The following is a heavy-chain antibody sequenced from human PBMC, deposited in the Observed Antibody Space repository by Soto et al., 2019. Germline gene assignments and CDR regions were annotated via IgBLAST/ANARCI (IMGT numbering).Heavy chain of an antibody. CDR1: GFTFSSYG. V-gene: IGHV3-30*18. CDR3: AKDFRDYYDY. CDR2: ISYDGSNK. Sequence: SLRLSCAASGFTFSSYGMHWVRQAPGKGLEWVAVISYDGSNKYYADSVKGRFTISRDNSKNTLYLQMNSLRAEDTAVYYCAKDFRDYYDYWGQGTLVTVSS. J-gene: IGHJ4*02. D-gene: IGHD3-10*01.